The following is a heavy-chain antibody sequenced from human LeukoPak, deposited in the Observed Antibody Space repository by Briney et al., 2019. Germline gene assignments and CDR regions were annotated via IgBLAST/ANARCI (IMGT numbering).Heavy chain of an antibody. Sequence: ASVKVSCKASGYTFTSYGISWVRQAPGQGLEWMGWMSAYNGNTNYDQKLQGRVTMTTDTSTSPAYMELRSLRSDDTAVYYCARTPSTSETAAGSFDYWGQGTLVTVS. CDR1: GYTFTSYG. D-gene: IGHD6-13*01. CDR3: ARTPSTSETAAGSFDY. V-gene: IGHV1-18*01. CDR2: MSAYNGNT. J-gene: IGHJ4*02.